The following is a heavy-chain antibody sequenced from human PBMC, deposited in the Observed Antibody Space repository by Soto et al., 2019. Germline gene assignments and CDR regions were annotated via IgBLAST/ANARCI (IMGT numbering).Heavy chain of an antibody. V-gene: IGHV4-34*01. CDR3: ARDKLTGLFDY. D-gene: IGHD2-8*02. CDR2: INHSGRT. Sequence: QVQLQQWGAGLLKPSETLSLTCAVYGGSFSGYYWTWIRQPPGTGLEWIGEINHSGRTNYNPSLKTRVACSGATPTTQFPPELTSVAAADTAVYYCARDKLTGLFDYWGQGTLVTVSS. J-gene: IGHJ4*02. CDR1: GGSFSGYY.